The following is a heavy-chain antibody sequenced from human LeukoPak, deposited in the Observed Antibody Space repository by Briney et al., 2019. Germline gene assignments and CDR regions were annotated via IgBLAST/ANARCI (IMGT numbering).Heavy chain of an antibody. J-gene: IGHJ4*02. CDR2: ISYDGSNK. CDR1: GFTFSSYG. Sequence: GRSLRLSCAASGFTFSSYGMHWVRQAPGKGLEWVAVISYDGSNKYYADSVKGRFTISRDNSKNTLYLQMNSLRAEDTAVYYCAKDHGGSSWSGFDYWGQGTLVTVSS. V-gene: IGHV3-30*18. CDR3: AKDHGGSSWSGFDY. D-gene: IGHD6-13*01.